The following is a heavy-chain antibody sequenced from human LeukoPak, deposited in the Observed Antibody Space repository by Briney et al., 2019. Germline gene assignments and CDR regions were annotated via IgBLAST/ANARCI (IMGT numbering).Heavy chain of an antibody. CDR2: INPNSGGT. V-gene: IGHV1-2*02. CDR1: GYTFTGYY. CDR3: AREEIAVAGRGPYYYYYGMDV. Sequence: ASVKVSCKASGYTFTGYYMHWVRQAPGQGLEWMGWINPNSGGTNYAQKFQGRVTMTRDTSISTAYMELSRLRSDDTAVYYCAREEIAVAGRGPYYYYYGMDVWGQGTTVTVSS. J-gene: IGHJ6*02. D-gene: IGHD6-19*01.